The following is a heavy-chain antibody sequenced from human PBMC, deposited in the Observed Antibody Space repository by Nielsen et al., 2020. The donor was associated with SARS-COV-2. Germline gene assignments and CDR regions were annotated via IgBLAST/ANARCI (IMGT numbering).Heavy chain of an antibody. CDR3: ARRWAYSSSWYDAFDI. Sequence: SETLSLTCTVSGGSISSYYWSWIRQPPGKGLECIGYIYYSGSTNYNPSLKSRVTISVDTSKNQFSLKLSSVTAADTAVYYCARRWAYSSSWYDAFDIWGQGTMVTVSS. D-gene: IGHD6-13*01. J-gene: IGHJ3*02. V-gene: IGHV4-59*08. CDR2: IYYSGST. CDR1: GGSISSYY.